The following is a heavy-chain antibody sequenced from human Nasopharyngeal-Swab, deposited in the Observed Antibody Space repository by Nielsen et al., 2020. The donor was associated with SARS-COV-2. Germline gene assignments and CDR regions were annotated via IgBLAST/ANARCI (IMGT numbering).Heavy chain of an antibody. CDR1: GGTFSSYA. CDR3: ARDEMVVPAAKFNYYYCMDV. V-gene: IGHV1-69*13. Sequence: SVKVSCKASGGTFSSYAISWVRQAPGQGLEWMGGIIPIFGTANYAQKFQGRVTITADESTSTAYMELSSLRSEDTAVYYCARDEMVVPAAKFNYYYCMDVWGKGTTVTVSS. D-gene: IGHD2-2*01. J-gene: IGHJ6*03. CDR2: IIPIFGTA.